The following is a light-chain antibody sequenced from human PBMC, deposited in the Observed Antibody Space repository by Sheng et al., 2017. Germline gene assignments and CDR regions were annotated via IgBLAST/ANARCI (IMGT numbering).Light chain of an antibody. CDR2: AAS. V-gene: IGKV1-9*01. CDR1: QGISNY. CDR3: QQLNSYPQEVT. J-gene: IGKJ5*01. Sequence: DIQLTQSPSFLSASVGDRVTITCRASQGISNYLGWYQQKPGKAPKLLIYAASTLQSGVPSRFSGSGSGTEFTLTISSLQPEDFATYYCQQLNSYPQEVTFGQGTRLEIK.